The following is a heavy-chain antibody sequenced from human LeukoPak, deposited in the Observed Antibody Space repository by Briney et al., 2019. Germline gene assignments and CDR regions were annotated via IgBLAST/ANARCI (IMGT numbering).Heavy chain of an antibody. V-gene: IGHV3-74*01. CDR3: TRKSAPFDL. Sequence: GRFLRLSCAASGFTFSSYWMHWVRQAPGKGLVWVSRINSDGSSTSYADSVKGRFTISRDNAKNSLYLQMNSLRVEDTGVYYCTRKSAPFDLWGQGILVTVSS. D-gene: IGHD3-3*01. J-gene: IGHJ4*02. CDR1: GFTFSSYW. CDR2: INSDGSST.